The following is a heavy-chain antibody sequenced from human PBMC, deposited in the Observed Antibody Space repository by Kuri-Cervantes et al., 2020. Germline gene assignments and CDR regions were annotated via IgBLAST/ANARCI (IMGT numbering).Heavy chain of an antibody. Sequence: GESLKISCGASGFTFSSYGMHWVRQAPGKGLEWVAFTWYDGSNKYYSDSVKGRFTISRDNSKNTVYLQMNSLRAEDTAVYYCARGGYSNLDYWGQGTLVTVSS. J-gene: IGHJ4*02. D-gene: IGHD4-11*01. V-gene: IGHV3-33*01. CDR1: GFTFSSYG. CDR3: ARGGYSNLDY. CDR2: TWYDGSNK.